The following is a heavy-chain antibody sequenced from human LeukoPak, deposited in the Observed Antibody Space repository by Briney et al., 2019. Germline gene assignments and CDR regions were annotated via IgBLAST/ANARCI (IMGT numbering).Heavy chain of an antibody. CDR2: IYYSGST. V-gene: IGHV4-39*01. CDR1: GGSISSSSYY. CDR3: ARGSNLLRTLDY. Sequence: PSETLSLTCTVSGGSISSSSYYWGWIRQPPGKGLAWIGSIYYSGSTYYSPSLKSRVTISVDTPKSQFSLKLSSVTAADTAVYYCARGSNLLRTLDYWGQGTLVTVSS. D-gene: IGHD3-10*01. J-gene: IGHJ4*02.